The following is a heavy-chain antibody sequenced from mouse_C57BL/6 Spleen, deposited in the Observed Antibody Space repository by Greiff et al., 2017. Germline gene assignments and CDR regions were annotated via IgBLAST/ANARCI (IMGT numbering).Heavy chain of an antibody. Sequence: VQLKESGPGMVKPSQSLSLTCTVTGYSITSGYDWHWIRHFPGNKLEWMGYISYSGSTNYNPSLKSRISITHDTSKNHFFLKLNSVTTEDTATYYCARGAITTVVADAMDYWGQGTSVTVSS. CDR3: ARGAITTVVADAMDY. CDR2: ISYSGST. V-gene: IGHV3-1*01. CDR1: GYSITSGYD. D-gene: IGHD1-1*01. J-gene: IGHJ4*01.